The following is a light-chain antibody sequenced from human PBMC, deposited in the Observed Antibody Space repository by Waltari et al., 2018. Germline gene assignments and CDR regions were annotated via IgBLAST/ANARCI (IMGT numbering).Light chain of an antibody. CDR1: QSVGSSY. J-gene: IGKJ1*01. CDR2: GAS. V-gene: IGKV3-20*01. Sequence: EVVLTQSPGTLSLSPGESATLPCRASQSVGSSYLAWYQQKPGQAPRLLIYGASSVATGIPDRFSGSGSGTDFTLTINRLQPEDFAVYYCQQCGSSPWTFGQGTRVEIK. CDR3: QQCGSSPWT.